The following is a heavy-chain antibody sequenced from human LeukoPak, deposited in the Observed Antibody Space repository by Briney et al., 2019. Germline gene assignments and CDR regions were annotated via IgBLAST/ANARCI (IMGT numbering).Heavy chain of an antibody. CDR1: GGSISSYY. CDR2: IYYSGST. Sequence: SETLSLTCTVSGGSISSYYWSWIRQPPGKGLEWIGYIYYSGSTNYNPSLKSRVTISVDTSKNQFSLKLSSVTAADTAVYYCARDQPHGRGGLDYWGQGTLVTASS. D-gene: IGHD4-23*01. CDR3: ARDQPHGRGGLDY. V-gene: IGHV4-59*01. J-gene: IGHJ4*02.